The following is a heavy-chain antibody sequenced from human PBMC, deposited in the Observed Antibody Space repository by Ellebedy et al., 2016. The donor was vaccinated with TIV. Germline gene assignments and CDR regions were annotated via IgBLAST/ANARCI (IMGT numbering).Heavy chain of an antibody. J-gene: IGHJ3*02. V-gene: IGHV3-48*02. CDR2: IVGTGTTT. CDR3: ARRGNYLGDAFDI. D-gene: IGHD1-26*01. Sequence: GESLKISCAASGFTFSNHWMSWVRQAAGKGLEWISYIVGTGTTTYYADSVKGRFTISRDNAKNSLYLQMNSLRDEDTAVYYCARRGNYLGDAFDIWGQGAMVIVSS. CDR1: GFTFSNHW.